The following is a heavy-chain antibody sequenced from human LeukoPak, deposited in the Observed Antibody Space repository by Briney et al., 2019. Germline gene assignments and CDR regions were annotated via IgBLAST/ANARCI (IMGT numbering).Heavy chain of an antibody. V-gene: IGHV4-34*01. CDR3: SRLLGTRYFAY. D-gene: IGHD7-27*01. J-gene: IGHJ4*02. CDR2: INHSGST. CDR1: GGSFSGYY. Sequence: SEILSLTCAVYGGSFSGYYWSWIRQPPGKGLEWIGEINHSGSTNYNPSLKSRVTISVDTSKNQFSLKLSSVTAADTAVYYCSRLLGTRYFAYWGQGTLVTVSS.